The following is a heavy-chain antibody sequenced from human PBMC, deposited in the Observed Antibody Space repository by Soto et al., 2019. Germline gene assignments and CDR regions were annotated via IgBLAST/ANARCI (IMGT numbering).Heavy chain of an antibody. J-gene: IGHJ4*02. D-gene: IGHD3-22*01. CDR3: ARITYYYDSNGYPFDY. Sequence: PSETLSLTCTVSGGSISSGDYYWSWIRQPPGKGLEWIGYIYYSGSTYYNPSLKSRVTISVDTSKNQFSLKLSSVTAADTALYYCARITYYYDSNGYPFDYWGQGTLVTVSS. CDR1: GGSISSGDYY. V-gene: IGHV4-30-4*01. CDR2: IYYSGST.